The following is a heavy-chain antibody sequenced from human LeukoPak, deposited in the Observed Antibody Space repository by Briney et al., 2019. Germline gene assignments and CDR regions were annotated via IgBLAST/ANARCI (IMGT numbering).Heavy chain of an antibody. Sequence: GASVKVSCKASGYTFTSYGISWVRQAPGQGLEWMGWISAYNGNTNYAQKLQGRVTMTTDTSTSTAYMELRSLRSDDTAVYYCARARDLAARHPWAWDYWGQGTLVTVSS. D-gene: IGHD6-6*01. CDR2: ISAYNGNT. CDR3: ARARDLAARHPWAWDY. CDR1: GYTFTSYG. J-gene: IGHJ4*02. V-gene: IGHV1-18*01.